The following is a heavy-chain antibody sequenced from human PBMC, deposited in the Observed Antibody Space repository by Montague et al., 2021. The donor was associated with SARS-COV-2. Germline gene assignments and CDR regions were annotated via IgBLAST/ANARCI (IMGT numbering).Heavy chain of an antibody. CDR3: AHKTGLRYFDWLFQTNPTGGYFDL. CDR2: IYWDDDK. Sequence: VKTTQTLTLTCTFSGFSLSTSGVGVGWIRQPPGKALEWLALIYWDDDKRHSPSLKSRLTITKDTSKNQVVLTMANLDPVDTATYYCAHKTGLRYFDWLFQTNPTGGYFDLWGRGTLVTVCS. D-gene: IGHD3-9*01. J-gene: IGHJ2*01. CDR1: GFSLSTSGVG. V-gene: IGHV2-5*02.